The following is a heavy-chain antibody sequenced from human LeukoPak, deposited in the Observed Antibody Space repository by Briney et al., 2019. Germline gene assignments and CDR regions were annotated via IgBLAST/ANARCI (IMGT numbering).Heavy chain of an antibody. J-gene: IGHJ4*02. CDR2: TNPNSGGT. Sequence: ASVKVSCKASGYTFTGYYMHWVRQAPGQGLEWMGWTNPNSGGTNYAQKFQGRVTMTRDTSISKAYMELSRLRSDDTAVYYCARDVTDIVVVPAAIGEYRYYFDYWGQGTLVTVSS. V-gene: IGHV1-2*02. D-gene: IGHD2-2*02. CDR3: ARDVTDIVVVPAAIGEYRYYFDY. CDR1: GYTFTGYY.